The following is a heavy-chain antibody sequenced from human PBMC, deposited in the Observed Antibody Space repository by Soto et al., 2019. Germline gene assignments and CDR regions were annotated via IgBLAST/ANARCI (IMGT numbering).Heavy chain of an antibody. J-gene: IGHJ6*02. D-gene: IGHD3-9*01. CDR1: GFTFSSYW. V-gene: IGHV3-7*01. CDR3: VSYFDWSSAPSGSNYYYYGMDV. CDR2: IKQDGSEK. Sequence: GGSLRLSCAASGFTFSSYWMSWVRQAPGKGLEWVANIKQDGSEKYYVDSVRGRFTISRDNAKNSLYLQMNSLRAEDTAVYYCVSYFDWSSAPSGSNYYYYGMDVWGQGTTVTVSS.